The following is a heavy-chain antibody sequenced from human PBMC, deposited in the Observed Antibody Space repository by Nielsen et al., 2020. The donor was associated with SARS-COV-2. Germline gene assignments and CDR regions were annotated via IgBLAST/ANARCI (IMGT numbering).Heavy chain of an antibody. D-gene: IGHD3-9*01. CDR3: ARDVNLTGYYSY. V-gene: IGHV1-69*05. J-gene: IGHJ4*02. CDR2: IIPMFGTT. CDR1: GDTFSNYA. Sequence: SVKVSCKTSGDTFSNYAMSWVRQAPGQGLEWMGGIIPMFGTTNYAQKFQGRVTMTRDTSTSTVYMELSSLRSEDTAVYYCARDVNLTGYYSYWGQGTLVTVSS.